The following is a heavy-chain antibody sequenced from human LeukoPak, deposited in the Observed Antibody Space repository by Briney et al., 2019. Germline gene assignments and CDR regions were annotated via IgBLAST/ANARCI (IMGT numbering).Heavy chain of an antibody. V-gene: IGHV4-59*01. CDR3: ARGLTMVRAKYYFDY. CDR2: IYYSGST. CDR1: GGSISSYY. J-gene: IGHJ4*02. Sequence: PSETLSLTCTVSGGSISSYYWSWIRQPPGKGLEWIGYIYYSGSTNYNPSLQSRVTISVDTSKNQFSLKLSSVTAADTAVYYCARGLTMVRAKYYFDYWGQGTLVTVSS. D-gene: IGHD3-10*01.